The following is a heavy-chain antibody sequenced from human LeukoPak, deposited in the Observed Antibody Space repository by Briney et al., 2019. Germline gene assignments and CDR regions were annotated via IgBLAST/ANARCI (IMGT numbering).Heavy chain of an antibody. CDR2: INHSGTT. V-gene: IGHV4-34*01. Sequence: PSETLSLTCAVYGGSFSGYYWSWIRQPPGKGLEWIGEINHSGTTNYHPSLKSRVTMSVDTSKNQFSLNLKSVTPEDTAVYYCARNLIPEQLVLNFWGQGTLVTVSS. D-gene: IGHD6-13*01. CDR1: GGSFSGYY. CDR3: ARNLIPEQLVLNF. J-gene: IGHJ4*02.